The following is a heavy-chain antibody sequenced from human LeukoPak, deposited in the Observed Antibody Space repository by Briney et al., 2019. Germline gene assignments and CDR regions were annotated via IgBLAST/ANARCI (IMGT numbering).Heavy chain of an antibody. CDR3: ARSDPGYSSSWYRLYHYYMDV. Sequence: ASLKVSCKASGGTFSSYAISWVRQAPGQGLEWMGGINPIFGTANYAQKFQGRVTITADKSTSTAYMELSSLRSEDTAVYYCARSDPGYSSSWYRLYHYYMDVWGKGTTVTVSS. CDR1: GGTFSSYA. CDR2: INPIFGTA. D-gene: IGHD6-13*01. J-gene: IGHJ6*03. V-gene: IGHV1-69*06.